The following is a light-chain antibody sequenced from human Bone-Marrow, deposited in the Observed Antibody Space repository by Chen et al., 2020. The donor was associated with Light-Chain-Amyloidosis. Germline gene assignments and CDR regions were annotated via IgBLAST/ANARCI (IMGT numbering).Light chain of an antibody. CDR2: RDT. CDR1: DLPTKY. V-gene: IGLV3-25*03. CDR3: QSADSSGTYEVI. J-gene: IGLJ2*01. Sequence: SYELTQPPRVAVSPGQTARITCSGDDLPTKYAYWYQQKPGQAPVLVIHRDTERPSGISERFSGSSSETTATLTISGVQAEDEADYHCQSADSSGTYEVIFGGGTKLTVL.